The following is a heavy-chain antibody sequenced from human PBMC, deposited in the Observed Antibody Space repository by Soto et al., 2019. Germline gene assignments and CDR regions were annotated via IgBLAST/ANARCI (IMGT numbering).Heavy chain of an antibody. V-gene: IGHV3-15*01. CDR1: GFMFSSAW. CDR2: IKSKTDGGAR. Sequence: EVQLVESGGDLVEPGGSLRLSCVTSGFMFSSAWMSWVRQAPGKGLEWVGRIKSKTDGGARDYAAPVNGRFSISRDDSKSTLYLQMNSLRAEDTALYYCVEGWNDFWGQGTLVIVSS. CDR3: VEGWNDF. J-gene: IGHJ4*02. D-gene: IGHD1-1*01.